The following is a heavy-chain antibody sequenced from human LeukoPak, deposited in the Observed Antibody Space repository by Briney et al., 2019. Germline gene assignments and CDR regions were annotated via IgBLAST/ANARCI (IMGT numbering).Heavy chain of an antibody. J-gene: IGHJ4*02. V-gene: IGHV1-69*10. D-gene: IGHD6-13*01. CDR1: GGTFSSYA. CDR2: TIPIFGIA. CDR3: ARDSGIAAAGSSPFDY. Sequence: SVKVSCKASGGTFSSYAISWVRQAPGQGLEWMGGTIPIFGIANYAQMFQGRVTITADKSTSTAYMELSSLRSEDTAVYYCARDSGIAAAGSSPFDYWGQGTLVTVSS.